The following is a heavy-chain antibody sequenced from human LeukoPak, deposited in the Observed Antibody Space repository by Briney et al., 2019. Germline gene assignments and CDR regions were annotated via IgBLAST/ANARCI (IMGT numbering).Heavy chain of an antibody. V-gene: IGHV5-51*01. J-gene: IGHJ4*02. CDR3: ARQPSIYAYSGYDPFDY. CDR2: IFPVDFET. D-gene: IGHD5-12*01. CDR1: GYSFTNYW. Sequence: GESLKISGEASGYSFTNYWIGGVRQMPGKGRGGMGIIFPVDFETCDRPSFRGHATISADKSISTSYLQWSSLRASDTAIYYCARQPSIYAYSGYDPFDYWGQGTLVTVSS.